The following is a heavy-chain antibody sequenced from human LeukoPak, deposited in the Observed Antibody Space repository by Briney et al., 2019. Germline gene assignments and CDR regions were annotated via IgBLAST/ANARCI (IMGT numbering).Heavy chain of an antibody. J-gene: IGHJ4*02. V-gene: IGHV3-30*03. CDR2: ISYDGSNK. CDR3: ASHRGDYATGYFDY. Sequence: PGRSLRLSCAASGFTFSSYGMHWVRQAPGKGLEWVAVISYDGSNKYYADSVKGRFTISRDNSKNTLYLQMNSLRAEDTAVYYCASHRGDYATGYFDYWGQGTLVTVSS. D-gene: IGHD1-1*01. CDR1: GFTFSSYG.